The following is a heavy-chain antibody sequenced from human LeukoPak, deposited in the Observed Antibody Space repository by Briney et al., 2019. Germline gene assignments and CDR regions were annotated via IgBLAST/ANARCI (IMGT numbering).Heavy chain of an antibody. CDR2: IYTSGST. Sequence: SETLSLTCTVSGGSISSYYWSWIRQPAGKGLEWIGRIYTSGSTNYNPSLKSRVTMSVDTSKNQFSLKLSSVTAADTAVYYCARAGGGSGSYYSSPPNYYYYYYMDVWGKGTTVTISS. D-gene: IGHD3-10*01. V-gene: IGHV4-4*07. CDR3: ARAGGGSGSYYSSPPNYYYYYYMDV. J-gene: IGHJ6*03. CDR1: GGSISSYY.